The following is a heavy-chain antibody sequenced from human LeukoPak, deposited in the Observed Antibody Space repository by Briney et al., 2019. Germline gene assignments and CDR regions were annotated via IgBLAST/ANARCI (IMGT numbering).Heavy chain of an antibody. CDR2: ISGSGGST. CDR1: GFTFSSYA. V-gene: IGHV3-23*01. D-gene: IGHD6-13*01. Sequence: GGSLRLSCAASGFTFSSYAMSWVRQAPGKGLEWVSAISGSGGSTYYADSVKGRFTISRDNSKNTLYLQMNSLRAEDTAVYYCAKDGYSSTKPYYFVYWGQGTLVTVSS. CDR3: AKDGYSSTKPYYFVY. J-gene: IGHJ4*02.